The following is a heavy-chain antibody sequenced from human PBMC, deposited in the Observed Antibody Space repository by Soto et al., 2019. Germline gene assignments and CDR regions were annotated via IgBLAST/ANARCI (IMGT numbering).Heavy chain of an antibody. V-gene: IGHV1-18*01. CDR3: ARVGSSGWYTPYYYYGMDV. CDR1: GYTFTSYG. CDR2: ISAYNGNT. J-gene: IGHJ6*02. Sequence: VASVKVSCKASGYTFTSYGISWVRQAPGQGLEWMGWISAYNGNTNYAQKLQGRVTMTTDTSTSTAYMELRSLRSDDTAVYYCARVGSSGWYTPYYYYGMDVWGQGTTVTVSS. D-gene: IGHD6-19*01.